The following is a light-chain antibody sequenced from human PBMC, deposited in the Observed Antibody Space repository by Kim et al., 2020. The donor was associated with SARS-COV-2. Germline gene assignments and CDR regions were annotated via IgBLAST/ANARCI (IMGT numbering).Light chain of an antibody. CDR3: QHYGSSPYT. V-gene: IGKV3-20*01. CDR1: QTITNSY. J-gene: IGKJ2*01. Sequence: EIVLTQSPGTLSLSPGEGATLSCRASQTITNSYLAWYQQKPGQAPRLLIYGASSRATGIPNRFSGSGSGTDFTLTISRLEPEDFAVYYCQHYGSSPYTFGQGTKLEIK. CDR2: GAS.